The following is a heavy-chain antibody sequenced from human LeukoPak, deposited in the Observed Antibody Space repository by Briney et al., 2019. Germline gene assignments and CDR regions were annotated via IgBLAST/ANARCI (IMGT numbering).Heavy chain of an antibody. CDR1: GGPISSYY. J-gene: IGHJ4*02. V-gene: IGHV4-4*07. D-gene: IGHD6-19*01. Sequence: SETLSLTCTVSGGPISSYYWSWIRQPAGKGLEWIGRIYTSGSTNYNPSLKSRVTMSVDTSKNQFSLKLSSVTAADTAVYYCAREGDSSGLDGYYFDYWGQGTLVTVSS. CDR3: AREGDSSGLDGYYFDY. CDR2: IYTSGST.